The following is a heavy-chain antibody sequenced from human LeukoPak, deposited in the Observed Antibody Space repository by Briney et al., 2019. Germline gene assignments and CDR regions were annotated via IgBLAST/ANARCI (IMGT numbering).Heavy chain of an antibody. Sequence: GGSLRLSCAASEFTVSSKYMSWVRQAPGKGLEWVSVIESGGSTYYAGSVKDRFTISRDNSKNTLYLQMNSLRAEDTAVYYCARIDFGEDYWGHGTLVTVSS. CDR3: ARIDFGEDY. D-gene: IGHD4-17*01. J-gene: IGHJ4*01. CDR1: EFTVSSKY. V-gene: IGHV3-66*01. CDR2: IESGGST.